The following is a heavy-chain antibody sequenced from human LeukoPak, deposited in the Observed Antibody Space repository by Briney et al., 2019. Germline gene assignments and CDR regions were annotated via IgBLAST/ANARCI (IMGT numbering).Heavy chain of an antibody. CDR1: GSTFSSYW. Sequence: GGSLRLCCAASGSTFSSYWMHWVRQAPGKGLVGVSRINDDGRSTSYADSVKGRFTISRDNAKNTLYLQMNSLRAEDTAVYYCARVRWGGLYYFDYWGQGTLVTVSS. V-gene: IGHV3-74*01. CDR3: ARVRWGGLYYFDY. CDR2: INDDGRST. D-gene: IGHD3-16*01. J-gene: IGHJ4*02.